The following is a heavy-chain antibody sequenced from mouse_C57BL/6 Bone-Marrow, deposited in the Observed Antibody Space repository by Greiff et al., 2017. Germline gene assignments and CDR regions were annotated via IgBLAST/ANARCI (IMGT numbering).Heavy chain of an antibody. CDR2: IHPNSGST. J-gene: IGHJ2*01. D-gene: IGHD1-1*01. CDR1: GYTFTSYW. Sequence: QVQLQQSGAELVKPGASVKLSCKASGYTFTSYWMHWVKQRPGQGLEWIGMIHPNSGSTNYNEKFKSKATLTVDKSSSTAYMQLSSLTSEDSAVYYCARPVVATNFDYWGQGTTLTVSS. V-gene: IGHV1-64*01. CDR3: ARPVVATNFDY.